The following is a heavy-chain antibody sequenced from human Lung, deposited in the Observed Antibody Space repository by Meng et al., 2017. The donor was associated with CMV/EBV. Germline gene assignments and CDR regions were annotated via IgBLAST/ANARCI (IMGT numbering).Heavy chain of an antibody. CDR2: IKSDTDGGTT. CDR1: GFTFSDAW. Sequence: ESXKISXAASGFTFSDAWMTWVRQPPGKGLEWLGRIKSDTDGGTTDYAAPLKGRFTISRDDSKNTLFLQMNSLKTEDTAMYYCTTDTSGGYSYDIWGQGTLVXVSS. J-gene: IGHJ3*02. V-gene: IGHV3-15*01. D-gene: IGHD3-10*01. CDR3: TTDTSGGYSYDI.